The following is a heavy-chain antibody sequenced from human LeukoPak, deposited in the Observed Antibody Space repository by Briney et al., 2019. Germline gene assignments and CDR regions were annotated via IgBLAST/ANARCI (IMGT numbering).Heavy chain of an antibody. CDR3: ARASREVFSFGYGDYALSYFDY. Sequence: GGSLRLSCAASGFTFSSYSMNWVRQAPGKGLEWVSSISSSSSYIYYADSVEGRFTISRDNAKNSLYLQLNSLRAEDTAVYYCARASREVFSFGYGDYALSYFDYWGQGTLVTVSS. V-gene: IGHV3-21*01. D-gene: IGHD4-17*01. CDR2: ISSSSSYI. CDR1: GFTFSSYS. J-gene: IGHJ4*02.